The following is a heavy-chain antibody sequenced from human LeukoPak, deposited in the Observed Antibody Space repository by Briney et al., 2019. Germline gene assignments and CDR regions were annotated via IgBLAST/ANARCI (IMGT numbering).Heavy chain of an antibody. J-gene: IGHJ3*02. CDR3: ARSYLYGDYDLGAFDI. CDR1: GFTFDDYA. V-gene: IGHV3-9*01. CDR2: ISWNSGSI. D-gene: IGHD4-17*01. Sequence: PGGSLRLSCAASGFTFDDYAMHWVRQAPGKGLEWVSGISWNSGSIGYADSVKGRFTISRDNAKNSLYLQMNSLRAEDTALYHCARSYLYGDYDLGAFDIWGQGTMVTVSS.